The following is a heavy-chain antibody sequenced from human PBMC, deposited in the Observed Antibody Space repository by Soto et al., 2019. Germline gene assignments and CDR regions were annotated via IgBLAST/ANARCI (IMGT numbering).Heavy chain of an antibody. Sequence: QVQLVHSGAEGKQPVASVKVSCQASGYTFITYGVSWVRQAPGQGLDWLGWISTYNGNTRYAERLQGRVTMTTDTTTNTAYMELRNLRSDDTAVYYCARGPTDYYDNSANYFLDYWGQGTLVTVSS. J-gene: IGHJ4*02. D-gene: IGHD3-22*01. CDR2: ISTYNGNT. V-gene: IGHV1-18*01. CDR1: GYTFITYG. CDR3: ARGPTDYYDNSANYFLDY.